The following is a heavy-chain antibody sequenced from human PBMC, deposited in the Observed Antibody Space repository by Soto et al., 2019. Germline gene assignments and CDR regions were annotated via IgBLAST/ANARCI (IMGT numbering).Heavy chain of an antibody. CDR3: ARDMRHDYASGRLDY. CDR2: ISYDGNDE. J-gene: IGHJ4*01. Sequence: PXGSLRLSCVASGFTLSDFPLHWVRRAPGKGLDWVAVISYDGNDESYSDSVKGRFTISRDNSKTTVYLQMNSLRADDMAVYHCARDMRHDYASGRLDYSGHGALVTVSS. V-gene: IGHV3-30-3*01. D-gene: IGHD3-10*01. CDR1: GFTLSDFP.